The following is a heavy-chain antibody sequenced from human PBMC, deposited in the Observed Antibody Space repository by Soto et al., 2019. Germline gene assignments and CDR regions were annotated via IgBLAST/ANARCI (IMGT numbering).Heavy chain of an antibody. Sequence: GASVKVSCKASGYTFTSYDINCVRQATGQVLEWMGWMNPNTGNIGYAQKFQGRVTMTRNTSISTAYMDLSSLRFEDTAVYYCATMITSSSNYYYYDGMDAWGQGTTVTVSS. D-gene: IGHD3-22*01. J-gene: IGHJ6*02. CDR3: ATMITSSSNYYYYDGMDA. CDR1: GYTFTSYD. V-gene: IGHV1-8*01. CDR2: MNPNTGNI.